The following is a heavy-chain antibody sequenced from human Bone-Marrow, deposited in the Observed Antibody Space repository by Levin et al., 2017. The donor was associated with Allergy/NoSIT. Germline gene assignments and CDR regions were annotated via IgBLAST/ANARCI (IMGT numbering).Heavy chain of an antibody. CDR1: GYTLTELS. Sequence: GASVKVSCKVSGYTLTELSMHWVRQAPGKGLEWMGGFDPEDGETIYAQKFQGRVTMTEDTSTDTAYMELSSLRSEDTAVYYCATVIPDILTGGGAFDIWGQGTMVTVSS. V-gene: IGHV1-24*01. J-gene: IGHJ3*02. D-gene: IGHD3-9*01. CDR2: FDPEDGET. CDR3: ATVIPDILTGGGAFDI.